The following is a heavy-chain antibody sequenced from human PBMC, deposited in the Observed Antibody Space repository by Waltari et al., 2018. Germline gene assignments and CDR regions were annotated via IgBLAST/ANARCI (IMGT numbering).Heavy chain of an antibody. Sequence: QVQLQQWGAGLLKPSETLSLTCAVYGGSFSSYYWGWIGQPPGKGLEWIGEINHSGSTNYNPSLKSRVTISVDTSKNQFSLKLSSVTAADTALYYCARKGGDDGDYYNYYMDVWGKRTTVTISS. V-gene: IGHV4-34*01. CDR1: GGSFSSYY. CDR3: ARKGGDDGDYYNYYMDV. J-gene: IGHJ6*03. CDR2: INHSGST. D-gene: IGHD2-21*01.